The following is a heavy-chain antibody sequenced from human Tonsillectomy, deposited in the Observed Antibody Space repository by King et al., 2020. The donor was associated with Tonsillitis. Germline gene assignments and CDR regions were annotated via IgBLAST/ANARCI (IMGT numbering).Heavy chain of an antibody. Sequence: VQLVESGGGLVKPGGSLRLSCAASGFTFSSYSMNWVRQAPGKGLEWVSSISSSSSYIYYADSVKGRFTISRDNAKNSLYLQMNSLRAEDTAVYYCASYGPRWSLASRAGKYYFDYWGQGTLVTVSS. CDR3: ASYGPRWSLASRAGKYYFDY. V-gene: IGHV3-21*01. CDR2: ISSSSSYI. D-gene: IGHD2-15*01. J-gene: IGHJ4*02. CDR1: GFTFSSYS.